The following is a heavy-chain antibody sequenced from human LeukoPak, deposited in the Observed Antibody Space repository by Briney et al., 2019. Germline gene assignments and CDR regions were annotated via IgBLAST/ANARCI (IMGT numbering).Heavy chain of an antibody. CDR2: IRQDGSER. D-gene: IGHD6-19*01. CDR1: GFTFTSYW. Sequence: GGSLRLSCAASGFTFTSYWMTWVRQAPGKGLEWVANIRQDGSERYYVDSVKGRFTISRDNAKNSLYLQMNSLRAEDTGVYYCAGSGWQVYFDYWGQGALVTVSS. CDR3: AGSGWQVYFDY. V-gene: IGHV3-7*01. J-gene: IGHJ4*02.